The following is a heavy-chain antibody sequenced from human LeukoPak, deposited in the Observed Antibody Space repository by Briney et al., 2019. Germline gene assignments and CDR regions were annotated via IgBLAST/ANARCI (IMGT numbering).Heavy chain of an antibody. CDR1: GFTFSTYC. Sequence: QTAGSLRLSCTASGFTFSTYCINWVRQRPGKGLVWVALINGDGSTTTHADSVKGRFTISRDNAKNTAYLQMNSLRDEDTAVYFCARDYAGSPDYWGQGTLVTVSA. J-gene: IGHJ4*02. CDR3: ARDYAGSPDY. D-gene: IGHD3-10*01. V-gene: IGHV3-74*03. CDR2: INGDGSTT.